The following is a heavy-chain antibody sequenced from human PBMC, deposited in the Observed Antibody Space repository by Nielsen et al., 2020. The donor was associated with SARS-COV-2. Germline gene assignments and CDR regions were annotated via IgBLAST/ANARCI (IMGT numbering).Heavy chain of an antibody. CDR3: ASGGSHDYSTKQHYYYGMDV. Sequence: SVKVSCKASGYTFTGYYMHWVRQAPGQGLEWMGWIIPIFGTANYAQKFQGRVTITADKSTSTAYMELSSLRSEDTAVYYCASGGSHDYSTKQHYYYGMDVWGQGTTVTVSS. D-gene: IGHD4-11*01. CDR1: GYTFTGYY. CDR2: IIPIFGTA. V-gene: IGHV1-69*06. J-gene: IGHJ6*02.